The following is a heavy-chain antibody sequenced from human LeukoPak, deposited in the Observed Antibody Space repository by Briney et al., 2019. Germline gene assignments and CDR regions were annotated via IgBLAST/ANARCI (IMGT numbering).Heavy chain of an antibody. CDR1: GFTVSSNY. V-gene: IGHV3-53*04. D-gene: IGHD3-10*01. Sequence: GGSLRLFCAASGFTVSSNYMSWVRQAPGKGLEWVSVIYSGGSTYYADSVKGRFTISRHNSKNTLYLQMNSLRAEDTAVYYCARDLGSGSYDYWGQGTLVTVSS. J-gene: IGHJ4*02. CDR3: ARDLGSGSYDY. CDR2: IYSGGST.